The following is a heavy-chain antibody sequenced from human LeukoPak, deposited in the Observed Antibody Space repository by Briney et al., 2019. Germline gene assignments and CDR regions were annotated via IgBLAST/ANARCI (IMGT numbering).Heavy chain of an antibody. D-gene: IGHD1-1*01. CDR1: DDSITMYY. CDR2: VDHTGST. CDR3: ARGRVSSSTWYSTYYNYFYMGV. J-gene: IGHJ6*03. Sequence: SETLSLTCSVSDDSITMYYWTWIRQPPGKGLEWIGYVDHTGSTNFNPSLNGRVSISRDTTKNLFSLRLRSVTAADTAVYFCARGRVSSSTWYSTYYNYFYMGVWGKGTTVTVSS. V-gene: IGHV4-59*01.